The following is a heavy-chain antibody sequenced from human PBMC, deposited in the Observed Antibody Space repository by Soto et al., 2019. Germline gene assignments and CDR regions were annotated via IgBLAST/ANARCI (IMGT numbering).Heavy chain of an antibody. J-gene: IGHJ4*02. D-gene: IGHD2-15*01. CDR1: GFTFSSYA. CDR3: AKRRGGGGHFHX. Sequence: PVGSLRLSCAASGFTFSSYAMGWVRQGPGKGLEWVAVVSIGGSTHYADSVRGRFTISRDNSKNKLSLQMNSLTAEDTAVYFCAKRRGGGGHFHXWGQVALVTVSX. V-gene: IGHV3-23*01. CDR2: VSIGGST.